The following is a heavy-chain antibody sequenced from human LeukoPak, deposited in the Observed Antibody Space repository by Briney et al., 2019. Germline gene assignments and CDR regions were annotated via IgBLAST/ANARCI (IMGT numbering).Heavy chain of an antibody. D-gene: IGHD3-22*01. CDR2: IWYDGSNK. V-gene: IGHV3-33*01. CDR3: ARVGYDSSGYLGY. Sequence: PGRSLRLSCAASGFTFSSYGMRWVRQAPGKGLEWVAVIWYDGSNKYYADSVKGRFTISRDNSKNTLYLQMNSLRAEDTAVYFCARVGYDSSGYLGYWGQGTLVTVSS. CDR1: GFTFSSYG. J-gene: IGHJ4*02.